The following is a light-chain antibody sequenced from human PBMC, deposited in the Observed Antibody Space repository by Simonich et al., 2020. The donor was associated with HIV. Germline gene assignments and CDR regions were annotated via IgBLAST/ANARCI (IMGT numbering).Light chain of an antibody. J-gene: IGKJ4*01. Sequence: DIVMTQSPDSLAVSLGERATINCKSSQRVLSSSNNRNYLAWYQQKPGQPPKLLIYWASPRESGVPDRFSGSGSGTDVTLTISSLQAEDVAVYYCQQYYSTPLTFGGGTKVEIK. V-gene: IGKV4-1*01. CDR2: WAS. CDR3: QQYYSTPLT. CDR1: QRVLSSSNNRNY.